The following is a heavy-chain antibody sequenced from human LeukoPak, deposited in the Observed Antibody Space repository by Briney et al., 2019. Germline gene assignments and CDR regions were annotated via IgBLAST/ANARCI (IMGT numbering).Heavy chain of an antibody. V-gene: IGHV1-69*05. J-gene: IGHJ4*02. CDR3: ARESDVDTAMVWGYYFDY. CDR1: GGTFSSYA. D-gene: IGHD5-18*01. Sequence: ASVKLSCKASGGTFSSYAISGVRQAPGQGLEWMGRIMPIFGTANYAQKFQGRVTITTDESTSTAYMELSSLRSEDTAVYYCARESDVDTAMVWGYYFDYWGQGTLVTVSS. CDR2: IMPIFGTA.